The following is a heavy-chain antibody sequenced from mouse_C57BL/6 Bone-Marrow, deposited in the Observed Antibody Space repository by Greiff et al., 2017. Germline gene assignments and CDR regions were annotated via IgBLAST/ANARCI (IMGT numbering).Heavy chain of an antibody. D-gene: IGHD2-5*01. CDR1: GFTFTDYY. Sequence: EVQRVESGGGLVQPGGSLSLSCAASGFTFTDYYMSWVRQPPGKALEWLGFIRNKANGYTTEYSASVKGRFTISRDNSQSILYLQMNALRAEDSATYYCARSYYSNSAWFAYWGQGTLVTVSA. CDR2: IRNKANGYTT. V-gene: IGHV7-3*01. CDR3: ARSYYSNSAWFAY. J-gene: IGHJ3*01.